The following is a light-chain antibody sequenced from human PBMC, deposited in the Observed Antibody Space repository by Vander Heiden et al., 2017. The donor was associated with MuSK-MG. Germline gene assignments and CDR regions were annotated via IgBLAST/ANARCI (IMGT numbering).Light chain of an antibody. V-gene: IGKV1-9*01. Sequence: DIQLTQSPSFLSASVGDRVTITCRASQGISSYLAWYQQKPGKAPNLLIYGASTLQSGFPSRFSGSESATEFTLTISSLQPEDFATYYCQQFYSYPFTFGGGTRLDIK. CDR2: GAS. CDR3: QQFYSYPFT. J-gene: IGKJ4*01. CDR1: QGISSY.